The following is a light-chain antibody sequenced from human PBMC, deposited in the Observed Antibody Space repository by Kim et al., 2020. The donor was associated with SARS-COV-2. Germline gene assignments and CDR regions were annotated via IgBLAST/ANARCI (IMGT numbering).Light chain of an antibody. CDR3: QQYDSFPQT. CDR1: QGIINW. V-gene: IGKV1-12*01. J-gene: IGKJ1*01. CDR2: GAS. Sequence: DIQMAQSPSSVSASVGDRVTITCRASQGIINWLGWYQQKPGKAPTLLIYGASSLQSGVPSRFSGSGSGTDFTLTISSLQPEDFATYDCQQYDSFPQTFGQGTKVDIK.